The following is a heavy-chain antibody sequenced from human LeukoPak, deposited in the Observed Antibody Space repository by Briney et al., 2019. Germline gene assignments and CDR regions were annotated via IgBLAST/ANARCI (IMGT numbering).Heavy chain of an antibody. J-gene: IGHJ4*02. V-gene: IGHV4-39*01. D-gene: IGHD6-19*01. CDR1: GGSISSSSYY. Sequence: PSETLSLTCTVSGGSISSSSYYWGWIRQPPGKGLEWIASIYHSGNSYYNPSLKSRVTISVDTSKNQFSLKLRSVTAADTAVFYCARWGSGWYGIIWGQGTLVTVSS. CDR2: IYHSGNS. CDR3: ARWGSGWYGII.